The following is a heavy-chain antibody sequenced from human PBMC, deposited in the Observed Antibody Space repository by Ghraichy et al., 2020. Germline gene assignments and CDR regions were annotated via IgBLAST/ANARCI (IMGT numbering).Heavy chain of an antibody. V-gene: IGHV1-2*06. CDR2: INPNSGGT. J-gene: IGHJ4*02. CDR1: GYTFTGYY. Sequence: ASVKVSCKASGYTFTGYYMHWVRQAPGQGLEWMGRINPNSGGTNYAQKFQGRVTMTRDTSISTAYMELSRLRSDDTAVYYCARGYSGYDLYYFDYWGQGTLVTVSS. D-gene: IGHD5-12*01. CDR3: ARGYSGYDLYYFDY.